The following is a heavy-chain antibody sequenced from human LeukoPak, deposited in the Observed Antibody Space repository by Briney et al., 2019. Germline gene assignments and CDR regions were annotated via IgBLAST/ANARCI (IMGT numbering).Heavy chain of an antibody. V-gene: IGHV3-66*01. J-gene: IGHJ3*01. CDR2: IYSGGST. CDR1: GFTVSTNY. CDR3: ARFDDSRAFDF. Sequence: PGGSLRLSCAASGFTVSTNYMSWVRQAPGKRLEWVSVIYSGGSTYYADSVKGRFTISRDNSKNTLYLKMNSLRAEDTAVYYCARFDDSRAFDFWGQGTMVTVSS. D-gene: IGHD3-16*01.